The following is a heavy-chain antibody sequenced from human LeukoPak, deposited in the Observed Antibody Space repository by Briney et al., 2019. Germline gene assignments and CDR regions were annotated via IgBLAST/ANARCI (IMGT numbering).Heavy chain of an antibody. V-gene: IGHV1-2*02. D-gene: IGHD1-7*01. Sequence: ASVKVSCKASGYKFTDDYMHWVRQAPGQGLEFMGWINPDSGFTNYAQKFKGRVTMTRDMSTSTVYMELSSLRSEDTAVYYCARDWNLFRYYYMDVWGKGTTVTVSS. CDR1: GYKFTDDY. J-gene: IGHJ6*03. CDR3: ARDWNLFRYYYMDV. CDR2: INPDSGFT.